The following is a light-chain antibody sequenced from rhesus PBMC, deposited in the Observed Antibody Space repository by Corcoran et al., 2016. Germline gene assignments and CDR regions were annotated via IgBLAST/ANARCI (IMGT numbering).Light chain of an antibody. J-gene: IGKJ1*01. CDR1: QGIRKW. Sequence: DIQMTQSPSSLYASVGDRVTITCQGSQGIRKWLAWYQQKPGKAPKLLIYAASSLQSGVPSRFSGSGYGTEFTLTINSLQPEDFATYYCQQHNSNPPTFAQGTKVEIK. CDR3: QQHNSNPPT. CDR2: AAS. V-gene: IGKV1-33*02.